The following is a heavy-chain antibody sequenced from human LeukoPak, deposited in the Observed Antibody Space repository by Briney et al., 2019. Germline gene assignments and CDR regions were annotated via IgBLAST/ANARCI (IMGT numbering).Heavy chain of an antibody. D-gene: IGHD6-13*01. CDR1: GFTFSSYS. J-gene: IGHJ4*02. V-gene: IGHV3-21*01. CDR3: ARDVSSSLNY. Sequence: MPGGSLRLSCAASGFTFSSYSVNWVRQAPGKGLEWVSSISSSSTYIYYADSVKGRFTISRDNTKNSLYLQMYSLRAEDTAVYYCARDVSSSLNYWGQGTLVTVSS. CDR2: ISSSSTYI.